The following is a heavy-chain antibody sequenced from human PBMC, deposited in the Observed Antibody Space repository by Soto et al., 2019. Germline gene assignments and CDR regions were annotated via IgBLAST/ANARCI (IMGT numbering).Heavy chain of an antibody. CDR2: ISGSGGRT. D-gene: IGHD3-22*01. J-gene: IGHJ4*02. CDR3: AKNPGYYYDSTGYHFDY. Sequence: GSLRLSCAASGFSSSSYAMSWVRQAPGKGLEWVSAISGSGGRTYYADSVKGRFTISRDNSKNTLYLQMNSLRAEDTAVYYCAKNPGYYYDSTGYHFDYWGQGTLVTVSS. CDR1: GFSSSSYA. V-gene: IGHV3-23*01.